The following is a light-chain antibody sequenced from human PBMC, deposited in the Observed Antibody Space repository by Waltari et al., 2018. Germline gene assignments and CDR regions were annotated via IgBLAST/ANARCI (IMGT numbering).Light chain of an antibody. Sequence: HSVMTQPPSASGTPGQRVTLPCSGSNSNSGSNTVNWYQQLPGAAPKLLIYYNNQRPSGVPDRFSGSKSGTSASLAISGLQSEDEADYYCEAWDDSLNGQVFGGGTKLTVL. CDR3: EAWDDSLNGQV. V-gene: IGLV1-44*01. CDR1: NSNSGSNT. J-gene: IGLJ3*02. CDR2: YNN.